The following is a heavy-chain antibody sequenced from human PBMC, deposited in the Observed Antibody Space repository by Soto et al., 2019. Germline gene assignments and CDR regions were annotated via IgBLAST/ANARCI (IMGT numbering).Heavy chain of an antibody. Sequence: SETLSLTCTVSGGSISTDNFYWGWIRQPPGKGLEYIVSMYYSGRTYYNPSLKSRVTMSVDTSKNEFSLNLSSVTAADAAGYFCGKKLGWYARGKGSAYYMDVGGKGTRVTVSS. CDR3: GKKLGWYARGKGSAYYMDV. D-gene: IGHD7-27*01. J-gene: IGHJ6*03. V-gene: IGHV4-39*01. CDR2: MYYSGRT. CDR1: GGSISTDNFY.